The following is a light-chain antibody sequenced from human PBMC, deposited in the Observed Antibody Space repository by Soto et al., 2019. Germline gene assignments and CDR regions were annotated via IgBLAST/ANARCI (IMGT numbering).Light chain of an antibody. CDR2: GAS. CDR3: KLSDHWLQT. CDR1: QSVSSN. J-gene: IGKJ1*01. V-gene: IGKV3D-15*01. Sequence: ERTTRSWRASQSVSSNLAWYQQKPGQAPRLLIYGASTRATGIPARFIGSGSGTEFTLTCSSLLSEDLAVYYCKLSDHWLQTFGPGTKVDIK.